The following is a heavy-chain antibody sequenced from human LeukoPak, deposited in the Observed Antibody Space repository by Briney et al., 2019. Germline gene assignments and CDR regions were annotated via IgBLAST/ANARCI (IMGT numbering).Heavy chain of an antibody. J-gene: IGHJ4*02. Sequence: PSETLSLTCTVSGGSVSSDSYYWSWIRQPPGKGLEWIGYIYYSGSTNYNPSLKSRVTISVDTSKNQFSLKLSSVTAADTAVYYCARVVAGSIDYWGQGTLVTVSS. CDR1: GGSVSSDSYY. V-gene: IGHV4-61*01. CDR2: IYYSGST. CDR3: ARVVAGSIDY. D-gene: IGHD2-15*01.